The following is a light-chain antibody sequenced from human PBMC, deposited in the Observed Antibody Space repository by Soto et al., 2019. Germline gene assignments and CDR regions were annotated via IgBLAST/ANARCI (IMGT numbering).Light chain of an antibody. CDR3: SSYTSSSTRV. CDR1: SSDVGGYNY. CDR2: DVS. J-gene: IGLJ2*01. Sequence: CAGTSSDVGGYNYVSWYQQHPGKAPKLMIYDVSNRPSGVSNRFSGSKSGNTASLTISGLQAEDEADYYCSSYTSSSTRVFGGGTKLTVL. V-gene: IGLV2-14*04.